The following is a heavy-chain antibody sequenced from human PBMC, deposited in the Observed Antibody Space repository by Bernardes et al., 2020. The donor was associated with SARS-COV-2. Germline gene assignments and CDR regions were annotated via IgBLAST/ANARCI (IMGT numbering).Heavy chain of an antibody. J-gene: IGHJ6*02. D-gene: IGHD3-22*01. CDR1: GYPFTGYY. CDR2: INPTSGGT. CDR3: ALPPTNYDRYGMDV. V-gene: IGHV1-2*02. Sequence: ASVKVSCKASGYPFTGYYIHWVRQAPGQGLEWMGWINPTSGGTTYAQKFQGRVTMTRDTSISTAYMELSRLRSDDTAVYYCALPPTNYDRYGMDVWGQGTTVTGAS.